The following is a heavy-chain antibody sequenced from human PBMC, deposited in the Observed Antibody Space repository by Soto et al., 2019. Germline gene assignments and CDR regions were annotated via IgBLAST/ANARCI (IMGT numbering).Heavy chain of an antibody. CDR3: ARGGLGVVAATGEDY. CDR2: IIPILGIA. J-gene: IGHJ4*02. V-gene: IGHV1-69*02. Sequence: QVQLVQSGAEVKKPGSSVKVSCKASGGTFSSYTISWVRQAPGQGLEWMGRIIPILGIANYAQKFQGRVTITADKSTSTAYMELSSLRSEDRAVYYCARGGLGVVAATGEDYWGQGTLVTVSS. D-gene: IGHD2-15*01. CDR1: GGTFSSYT.